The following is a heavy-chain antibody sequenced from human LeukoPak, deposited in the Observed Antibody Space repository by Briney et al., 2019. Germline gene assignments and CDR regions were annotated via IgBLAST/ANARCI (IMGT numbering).Heavy chain of an antibody. CDR3: ARHDMDIAGAGLDYFDY. V-gene: IGHV4-59*08. Sequence: SGTLSLPCTVSGGSISRYYWGWIRQPPGKGLEWVGYIFFSGSTNYNPSLKSRVTISVDTSKNQFSLKLSSVTAADTAVYYCARHDMDIAGAGLDYFDYWGQGTLVTVSS. J-gene: IGHJ4*02. D-gene: IGHD1-26*01. CDR2: IFFSGST. CDR1: GGSISRYY.